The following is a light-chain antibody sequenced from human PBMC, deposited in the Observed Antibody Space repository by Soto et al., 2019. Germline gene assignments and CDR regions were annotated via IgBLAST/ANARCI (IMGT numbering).Light chain of an antibody. CDR1: QSISSW. CDR3: QQYNSYPWT. Sequence: DIQMTQSPSTLSASVGDRVTITCRASQSISSWLARYQQKPGKAPKLLIYKASSLESGVPSRFRGSGSGTEFTLTISSLQPDDFANYYCQQYNSYPWTFGQGTKVEIK. V-gene: IGKV1-5*03. J-gene: IGKJ1*01. CDR2: KAS.